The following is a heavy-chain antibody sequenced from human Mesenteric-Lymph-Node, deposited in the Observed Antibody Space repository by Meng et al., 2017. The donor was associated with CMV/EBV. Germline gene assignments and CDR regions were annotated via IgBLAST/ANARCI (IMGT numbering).Heavy chain of an antibody. CDR1: GFTVSSNY. CDR2: IYSGGST. CDR3: ASLFRLIAALP. D-gene: IGHD6-6*01. Sequence: GGPLRLSCAASGFTVSSNYMSWVRQAPGKGLEWVSVIYSGGSTYYADSVKGRFTISRDNAKNSLYLQMNSLRAEDTAVYYCASLFRLIAALPWGQGTLVTVSS. V-gene: IGHV3-66*01. J-gene: IGHJ5*02.